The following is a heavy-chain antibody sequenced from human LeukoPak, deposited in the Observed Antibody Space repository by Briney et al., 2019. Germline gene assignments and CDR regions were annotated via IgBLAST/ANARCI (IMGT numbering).Heavy chain of an antibody. CDR3: ANFLLWFGGTY. J-gene: IGHJ4*02. Sequence: GASVKVSCKASGYTFTSYYMHWVRQAPGQGLEWMGIINPSGGSTSYAQKFQGRVTMTRDMSTSTVYMELSSLRSEDTAVYYCANFLLWFGGTYWGQGTLVTVSS. V-gene: IGHV1-46*01. CDR1: GYTFTSYY. CDR2: INPSGGST. D-gene: IGHD3-10*01.